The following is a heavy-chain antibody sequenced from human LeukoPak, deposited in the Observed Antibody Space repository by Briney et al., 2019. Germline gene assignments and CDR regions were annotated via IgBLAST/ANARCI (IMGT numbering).Heavy chain of an antibody. CDR3: ASGGPTVVTPGYCDY. CDR1: GYTFTGYY. J-gene: IGHJ4*02. CDR2: INPNSGGT. D-gene: IGHD4-23*01. V-gene: IGHV1-2*02. Sequence: SVKVSCKASGYTFTGYYMHWVRQAPGQGLEWMGWINPNSGGTNYAQKFQGRVTMTRDTSISTAYMELSRLRSDDTAVYYCASGGPTVVTPGYCDYWGQGTLVTVSS.